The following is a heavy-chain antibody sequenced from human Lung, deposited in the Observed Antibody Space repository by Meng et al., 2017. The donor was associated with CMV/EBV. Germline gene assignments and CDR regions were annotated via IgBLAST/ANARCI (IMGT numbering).Heavy chain of an antibody. Sequence: KVSXXGSGYSFTSYWIAWVRQMPGKGLEWMGLIYPGDSDTTYSPSFQGRVTISADKSISTTYLQWSSLKASDTAIYYCARQLDTRTWDNWFDPWGQGXLVTVSS. D-gene: IGHD2-2*01. V-gene: IGHV5-51*01. CDR3: ARQLDTRTWDNWFDP. CDR2: IYPGDSDT. CDR1: GYSFTSYW. J-gene: IGHJ5*02.